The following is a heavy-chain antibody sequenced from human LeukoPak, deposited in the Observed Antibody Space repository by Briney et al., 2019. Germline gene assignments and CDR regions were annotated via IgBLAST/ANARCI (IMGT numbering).Heavy chain of an antibody. J-gene: IGHJ6*03. Sequence: SETLSLTCTVSGGSISSYYWSWIRQPPGKGLECIGFIYYSETTNYNPSFKSRVTISVDTSKNQFSLKLNSVTAADTAVYYCARFPGGAEYRHYYYMDVWGKGTTVTVSS. D-gene: IGHD1-14*01. CDR1: GGSISSYY. V-gene: IGHV4-59*01. CDR3: ARFPGGAEYRHYYYMDV. CDR2: IYYSETT.